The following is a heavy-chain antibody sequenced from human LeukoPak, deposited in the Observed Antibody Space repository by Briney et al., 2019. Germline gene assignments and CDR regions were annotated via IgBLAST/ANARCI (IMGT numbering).Heavy chain of an antibody. CDR2: INERGSET. CDR1: GFMFPNHW. D-gene: IGHD2-15*01. CDR3: AKDYSFSNFN. Sequence: PGGSLRPSCAASGFMFPNHWVTWVRQAPGKGLEWVANINERGSETYYADYVKGRFTISRDNTKKSLFLQLNSLSVEGTAMYYCAKDYSFSNFNWGQGTLVTVSS. J-gene: IGHJ4*02. V-gene: IGHV3-7*01.